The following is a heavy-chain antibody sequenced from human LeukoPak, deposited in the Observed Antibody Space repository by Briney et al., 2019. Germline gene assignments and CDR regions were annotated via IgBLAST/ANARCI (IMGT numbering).Heavy chain of an antibody. D-gene: IGHD6-19*01. CDR2: IYHSGST. CDR1: GYSISSGYY. Sequence: SETLSLACTVSGYSISSGYYWGWIRQPPGKGLEWIGSIYHSGSTYYNPSLKSRVTISVDTSKNQFSLKLSSVTAADTAVYYCARVTGIAVAGTYYWGQGTLVTVSS. J-gene: IGHJ4*02. CDR3: ARVTGIAVAGTYY. V-gene: IGHV4-38-2*02.